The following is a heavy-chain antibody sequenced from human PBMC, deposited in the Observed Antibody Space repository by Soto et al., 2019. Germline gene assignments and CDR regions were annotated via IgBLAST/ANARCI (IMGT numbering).Heavy chain of an antibody. Sequence: ASVKVSCKASGYTFTSYGISWVRQAPGQGLEWMGWISAYNGNTNYAQKLQGRVTMTTDTSTSTAYMELRSLRSDDTAVYYCARETYSSSSDYYYYGMDVWGQGTTGTVSS. J-gene: IGHJ6*02. D-gene: IGHD6-6*01. V-gene: IGHV1-18*01. CDR1: GYTFTSYG. CDR3: ARETYSSSSDYYYYGMDV. CDR2: ISAYNGNT.